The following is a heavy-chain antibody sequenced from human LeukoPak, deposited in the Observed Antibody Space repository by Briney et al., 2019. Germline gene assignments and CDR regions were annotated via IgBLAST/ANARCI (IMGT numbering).Heavy chain of an antibody. V-gene: IGHV5-51*01. CDR2: IYPGDSDT. CDR1: GYSFSSYW. J-gene: IGHJ3*01. D-gene: IGHD6-13*01. CDR3: ARQRVGSSRFKQGASDV. Sequence: PGESLKISCKGSGYSFSSYWIAWVRQMPGKGLEWMGIIYPGDSDTTYSPSFQGQVTISADKSINTAYLQWSSLKASDTAMYYCARQRVGSSRFKQGASDVWGQGTLVTVSS.